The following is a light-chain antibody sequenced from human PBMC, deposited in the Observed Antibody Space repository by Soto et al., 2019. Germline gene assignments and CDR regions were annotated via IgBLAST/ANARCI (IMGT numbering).Light chain of an antibody. CDR1: SSNIGGNS. CDR3: AAWDDSLDAYV. J-gene: IGLJ1*01. V-gene: IGLV1-44*01. Sequence: QTVVTQPPSASGTPGQRVTISCSGSSSNIGGNSVNWYQQLPQTAPKLLIYSDNRRPSGVPDRFSGSKSGTSASLAISGLQSEDEADFYCAAWDDSLDAYVFGPGTKLTVL. CDR2: SDN.